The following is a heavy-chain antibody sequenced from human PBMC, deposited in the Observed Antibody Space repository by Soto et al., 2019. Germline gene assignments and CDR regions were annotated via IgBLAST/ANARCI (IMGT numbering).Heavy chain of an antibody. Sequence: PSETLSLTCTVSGGSISSGDYYWSWIRQPPGKGLEWIGYIYYSGSTYYNPSLKSRVTISVDTSKNQFSLKLSSVTAADTAVYYCARGGPGAYCSSTSCFPVGWGMDVWGQGTTVTVSS. V-gene: IGHV4-30-4*01. CDR3: ARGGPGAYCSSTSCFPVGWGMDV. J-gene: IGHJ6*02. D-gene: IGHD2-2*01. CDR1: GGSISSGDYY. CDR2: IYYSGST.